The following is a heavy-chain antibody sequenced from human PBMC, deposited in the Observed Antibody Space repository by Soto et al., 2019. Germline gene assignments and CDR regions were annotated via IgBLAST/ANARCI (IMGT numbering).Heavy chain of an antibody. CDR2: IYYSGST. V-gene: IGHV4-59*01. D-gene: IGHD6-13*01. J-gene: IGHJ5*02. CDR1: GGSISSYY. CDR3: ARAVYSSSWVNWFDP. Sequence: PSATLSLTCTVSGGSISSYYWSWIRQPPGKGLEWIGYIYYSGSTNYNPSLKSRVTISVDTSKNQFSLKLSSVTAADTAVYYCARAVYSSSWVNWFDPWGQGTLVTVSS.